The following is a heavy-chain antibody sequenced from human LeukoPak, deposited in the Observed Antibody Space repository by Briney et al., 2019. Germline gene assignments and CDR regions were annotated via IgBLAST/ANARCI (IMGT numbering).Heavy chain of an antibody. V-gene: IGHV3-49*04. Sequence: QSGGSLRLSCTASGFTFGDYAMSWVRQAPGKGLEWVCFIRSKAYGGTTEYAASVKGRFTISRDDSKSIAYLQMNSLKTEDTAVYYCTRGTCLWRQQLVDFDYWGQGTLVTVSS. CDR2: IRSKAYGGTT. CDR1: GFTFGDYA. CDR3: TRGTCLWRQQLVDFDY. J-gene: IGHJ4*02. D-gene: IGHD6-13*01.